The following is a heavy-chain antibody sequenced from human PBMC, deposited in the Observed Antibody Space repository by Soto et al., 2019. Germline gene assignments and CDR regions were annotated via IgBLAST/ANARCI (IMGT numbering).Heavy chain of an antibody. V-gene: IGHV3-33*01. Sequence: GASVKVSCKASGFTFNTYSMHWVRQPPGKGLEWLAAIWYDGTQKYYADSVKGRFIISRDNSKKTLYLEMNSLRAEDTAVYYCARAGGTTVTGLWHFDSWGQGTLVTVSS. CDR2: IWYDGTQK. D-gene: IGHD4-17*01. CDR3: ARAGGTTVTGLWHFDS. J-gene: IGHJ4*02. CDR1: GFTFNTYS.